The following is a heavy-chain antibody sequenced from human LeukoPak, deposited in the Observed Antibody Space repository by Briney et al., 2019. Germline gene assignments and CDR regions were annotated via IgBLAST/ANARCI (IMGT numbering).Heavy chain of an antibody. J-gene: IGHJ5*02. CDR2: FDPEDGET. Sequence: ASVKVSSKVSGYTLTELSMHWVRQAPGKGLGWMGGFDPEDGETIYAQKFQGRVTMTEDTSTDTAYMELSSLRSEDTAVYYCATGTISGSSSRRIRWFDPWGQGTLVTVSS. V-gene: IGHV1-24*01. D-gene: IGHD1-26*01. CDR3: ATGTISGSSSRRIRWFDP. CDR1: GYTLTELS.